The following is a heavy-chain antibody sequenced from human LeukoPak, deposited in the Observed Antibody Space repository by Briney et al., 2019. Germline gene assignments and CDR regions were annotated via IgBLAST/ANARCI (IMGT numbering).Heavy chain of an antibody. D-gene: IGHD7-27*01. CDR3: ARDKWGGFDY. CDR1: GFTFSSYE. Sequence: AGGSLRLSCAASGFTFSSYEMNWVRQAPGKGLEWVSYISSSGSTIYYADSVKGRLTISRDNAKNSLYLQMNSLRGEDTAVYYCARDKWGGFDYWGQGTLVTVSS. V-gene: IGHV3-48*03. J-gene: IGHJ4*02. CDR2: ISSSGSTI.